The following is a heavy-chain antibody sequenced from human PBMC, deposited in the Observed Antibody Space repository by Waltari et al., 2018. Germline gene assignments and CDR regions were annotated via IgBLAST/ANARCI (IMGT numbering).Heavy chain of an antibody. CDR3: ARESRSTAGIDY. Sequence: QVQLVQSAAEVKKPGSSVKVSCKDSGDPCSGYAITWVRQAPGQGLEWMGRITPLLDISNYAQKFRGRITITADRSTSTAYLELNSLRSEDTAVYYCARESRSTAGIDYWGQGAQVTVSS. V-gene: IGHV1-69*09. CDR2: ITPLLDIS. CDR1: GDPCSGYA. D-gene: IGHD2-2*01. J-gene: IGHJ4*02.